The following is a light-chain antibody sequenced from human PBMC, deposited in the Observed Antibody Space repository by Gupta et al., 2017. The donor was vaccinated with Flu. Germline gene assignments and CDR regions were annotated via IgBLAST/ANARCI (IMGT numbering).Light chain of an antibody. J-gene: IGKJ4*01. V-gene: IGKV4-1*01. Sequence: DIVMTQSPDSLAVSLGERATINCKSSQSVLYSSKNKHNLAWYQHKPGQPPKLLIYWASARESGVPDRFSVSGSGTDFTLTSSSLQAEDVAVYYCQQDHSTPLTFGGGTKVVIK. CDR3: QQDHSTPLT. CDR1: QSVLYSSKNKHN. CDR2: WAS.